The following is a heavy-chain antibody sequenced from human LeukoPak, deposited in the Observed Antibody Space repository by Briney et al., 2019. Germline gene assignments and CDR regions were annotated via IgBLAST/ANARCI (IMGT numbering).Heavy chain of an antibody. CDR1: GYTFTGYY. D-gene: IGHD2-15*01. Sequence: ASVKVSCKASGYTFTGYYMHWLRQAPGQGLEWMGRINPNSGGTNYAQKFQGRVTMTSDTSISTAYMELSKLRSDDTAVYYCTRVVVAGKGQIDYWGQGTLVTVSS. V-gene: IGHV1-2*06. CDR3: TRVVVAGKGQIDY. CDR2: INPNSGGT. J-gene: IGHJ4*02.